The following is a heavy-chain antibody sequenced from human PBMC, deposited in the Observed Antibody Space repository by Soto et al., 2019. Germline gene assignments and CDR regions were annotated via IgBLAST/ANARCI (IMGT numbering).Heavy chain of an antibody. CDR1: GYSFTSYW. V-gene: IGHV5-10-1*01. D-gene: IGHD2-2*01. J-gene: IGHJ6*02. CDR2: IDPSDSYT. CDR3: ATSLVPAANFDYYGIDV. Sequence: GESLKISCKGSGYSFTSYWISWVRQMPGKGLEWMGRIDPSDSYTNYSPSFQGHVTISADKSISTAYLQWSSLKASDTAMYYCATSLVPAANFDYYGIDVWGQGTTVTVSS.